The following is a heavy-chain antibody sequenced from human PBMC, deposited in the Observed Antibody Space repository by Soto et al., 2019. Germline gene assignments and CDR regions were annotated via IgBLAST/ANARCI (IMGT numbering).Heavy chain of an antibody. V-gene: IGHV4-31*03. J-gene: IGHJ6*02. D-gene: IGHD1-26*01. CDR2: IYYSGST. CDR3: ARDSGYYYYGMDV. Sequence: LSLTCTVSGGSISSGGYYWSWIRQHPGKGLEWIGYIYYSGSTYYNPSLKSRVTISVDTSKNQFSLKLSSVTAADTAVYYCARDSGYYYYGMDVWGQGTTVTVSS. CDR1: GGSISSGGYY.